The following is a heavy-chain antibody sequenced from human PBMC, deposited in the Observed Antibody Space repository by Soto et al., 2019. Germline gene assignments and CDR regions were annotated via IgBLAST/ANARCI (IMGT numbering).Heavy chain of an antibody. CDR2: ISGSGTST. Sequence: LRLSCTASGITFSSRAMSWVRQAPGKGLEWVSAISGSGTSTYYADSVKGRFTISRDNSKNTLYLQMNTLRAEDTAVYSCAQGPTTFSGSHNYYYGMDVWGPGTTFTVSS. CDR3: AQGPTTFSGSHNYYYGMDV. CDR1: GITFSSRA. V-gene: IGHV3-23*01. J-gene: IGHJ6*02. D-gene: IGHD1-26*01.